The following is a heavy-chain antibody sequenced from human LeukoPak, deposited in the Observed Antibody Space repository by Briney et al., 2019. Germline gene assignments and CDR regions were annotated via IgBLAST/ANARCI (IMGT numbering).Heavy chain of an antibody. CDR2: ISGGGETT. Sequence: GGSLRLSCAASRFTFSSYDMSWVRQAPGKGLEWVSSISGGGETTYYADSVKGRFAVSRDNSNNTLCLQMTSLRVEDTAVYYCAKGHLPSYYYDYWGQGTLVTVSS. J-gene: IGHJ4*02. CDR3: AKGHLPSYYYDY. V-gene: IGHV3-23*01. CDR1: RFTFSSYD.